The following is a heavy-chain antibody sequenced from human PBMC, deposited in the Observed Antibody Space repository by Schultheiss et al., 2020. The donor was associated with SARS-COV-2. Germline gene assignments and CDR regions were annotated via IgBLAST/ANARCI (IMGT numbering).Heavy chain of an antibody. Sequence: SETLSLTCTVSGGSISSGGYYWSWIRQHPGKGLEWIGYIYYSGSTNYNPSLKSRVTISVDTSKNQFSLKLSSVTAADTAVYYCARGGGTTGTTFHWFDPWGQGTLVTVSS. CDR2: IYYSGST. D-gene: IGHD1-1*01. CDR3: ARGGGTTGTTFHWFDP. CDR1: GGSISSGGYY. J-gene: IGHJ5*02. V-gene: IGHV4-31*03.